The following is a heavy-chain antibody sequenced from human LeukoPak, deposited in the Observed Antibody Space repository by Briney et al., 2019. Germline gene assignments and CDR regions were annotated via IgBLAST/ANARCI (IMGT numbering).Heavy chain of an antibody. D-gene: IGHD2-2*01. CDR3: ARQTYCTSTSCHYYYYYMDV. J-gene: IGHJ6*03. V-gene: IGHV1-46*01. Sequence: VASVKVSCKASGYTFTSYYMHWVRQAPGQGLEWMGIINPSGGSTSYAQKFQGRVTMTRDTSTSTVYMELSSLRSEDTAVYYWARQTYCTSTSCHYYYYYMDVWGKGTTVTISS. CDR2: INPSGGST. CDR1: GYTFTSYY.